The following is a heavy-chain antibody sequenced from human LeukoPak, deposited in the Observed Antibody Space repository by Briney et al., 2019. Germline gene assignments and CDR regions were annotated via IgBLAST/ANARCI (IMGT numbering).Heavy chain of an antibody. Sequence: GGSLRLSCAASGFTVSNNYMSWVRQAPGKGLEWVSVIYSGGSTYFADSVKGRFTISRDYSKNTLYLQINSPRAEDTAVYYCARDQSDFWSIGYYYMDVWGKGTTVTVSS. D-gene: IGHD3-3*01. CDR2: IYSGGST. CDR1: GFTVSNNY. J-gene: IGHJ6*03. V-gene: IGHV3-53*01. CDR3: ARDQSDFWSIGYYYMDV.